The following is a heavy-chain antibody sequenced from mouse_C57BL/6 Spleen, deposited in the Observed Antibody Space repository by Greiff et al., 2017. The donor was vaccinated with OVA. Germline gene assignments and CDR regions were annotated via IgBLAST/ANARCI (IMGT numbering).Heavy chain of an antibody. CDR1: ASPFTSSW. J-gene: IGHJ1*03. Sequence: QVQLQQPGAELVMPGASVKLSCKASASPFTSSWMPWGKQRPGQGLEWIGEIDPSIGFTNYNKKFKGKSTLTVDKSSSTAYMQLSSLTSEDAAVYYCAKVTGTSYFDVWGTGTTVTVSS. CDR3: AKVTGTSYFDV. D-gene: IGHD4-1*01. CDR2: IDPSIGFT. V-gene: IGHV1-69*01.